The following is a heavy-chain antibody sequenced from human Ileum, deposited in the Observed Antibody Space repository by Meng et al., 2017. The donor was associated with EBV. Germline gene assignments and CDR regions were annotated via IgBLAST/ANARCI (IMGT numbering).Heavy chain of an antibody. J-gene: IGHJ4*02. Sequence: LHESGLELGKRPWTLLLPMAGSGGPHSSCNWWSWVRQPPGKGLECIWKCYHSGITTYNPSLKSRVTMSVDNSKNQFSLKLNSMTAADTAVYYCARDPTGGEDHQRVWGQGTLVTVSS. D-gene: IGHD1-14*01. CDR2: CYHSGIT. CDR3: ARDPTGGEDHQRV. CDR1: GGPHSSCNW. V-gene: IGHV4-4*03.